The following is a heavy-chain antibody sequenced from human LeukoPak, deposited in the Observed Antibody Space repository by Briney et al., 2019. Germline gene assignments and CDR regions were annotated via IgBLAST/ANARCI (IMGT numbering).Heavy chain of an antibody. CDR1: GFTFSSYG. D-gene: IGHD4-17*01. J-gene: IGHJ4*02. V-gene: IGHV3-30*02. CDR2: IRYDGSDK. CDR3: AKDLTTVTTQGDY. Sequence: GGSLRLSCAASGFTFSSYGMHWVRQAPGKGLEWVAFIRYDGSDKYYADSVKGRFTISRDNSKNTVYSQMNSLRAEDTAVYHCAKDLTTVTTQGDYWGQGTLVTVSS.